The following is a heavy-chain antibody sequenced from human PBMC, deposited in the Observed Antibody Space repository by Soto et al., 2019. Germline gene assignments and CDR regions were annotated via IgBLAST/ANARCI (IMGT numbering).Heavy chain of an antibody. Sequence: GGSMRFSCAASGFTFSSYSMNWVRQAPGKGLEWVSSISSSSSYIYYADSVKGRFTISRDNAKNSLYLQMNSLRAEDTAVYYCARSPKLAVAGLLPNAFDIWGQGTMVTVSS. CDR2: ISSSSSYI. CDR1: GFTFSSYS. J-gene: IGHJ3*02. V-gene: IGHV3-21*01. D-gene: IGHD6-19*01. CDR3: ARSPKLAVAGLLPNAFDI.